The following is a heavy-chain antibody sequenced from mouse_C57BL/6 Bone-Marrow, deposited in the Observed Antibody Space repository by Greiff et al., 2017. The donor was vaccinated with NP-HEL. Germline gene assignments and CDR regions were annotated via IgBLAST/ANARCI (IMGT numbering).Heavy chain of an antibody. CDR3: ARGGSSGFAGFAY. Sequence: QVQLQQPGAELVKPGASVKVSCKASGYTFTSYWITWVKQRPGQGLEWIGDIYPGSGSTNYNEKFKSKATLTVDTSSSTAYMQLSSLTSEDSAVYYCARGGSSGFAGFAYWGQGTLVTVSA. CDR1: GYTFTSYW. V-gene: IGHV1-55*01. J-gene: IGHJ3*01. D-gene: IGHD3-2*02. CDR2: IYPGSGST.